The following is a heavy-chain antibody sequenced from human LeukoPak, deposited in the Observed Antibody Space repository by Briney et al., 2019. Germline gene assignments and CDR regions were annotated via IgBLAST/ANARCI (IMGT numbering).Heavy chain of an antibody. CDR2: ISWNSDTI. Sequence: PGGSLRLSCAASGFTFDNYAMHWVRQAPGKGLEWVSGISWNSDTIGYEDSVKGRFTISRDNAKNSLYLQMNSLRPEDTALYYCVKAGGAGSYYYWFDSWGQGTLVTVSS. CDR1: GFTFDNYA. V-gene: IGHV3-9*01. CDR3: VKAGGAGSYYYWFDS. J-gene: IGHJ5*01. D-gene: IGHD3-10*01.